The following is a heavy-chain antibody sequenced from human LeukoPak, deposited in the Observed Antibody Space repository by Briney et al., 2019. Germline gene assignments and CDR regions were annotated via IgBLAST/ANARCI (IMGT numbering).Heavy chain of an antibody. Sequence: SETLSLTCAVYGGSFSGYYWSWIRQPPGKGLEWIGEINHSGSTYYNPSLKSRVTISVDTSKNQFSLKLSSVTAADTAVYYCARDPILEYCSSTSCLFDYWGQGTLVTVSS. CDR2: INHSGST. D-gene: IGHD2-2*01. J-gene: IGHJ4*02. V-gene: IGHV4-34*01. CDR1: GGSFSGYY. CDR3: ARDPILEYCSSTSCLFDY.